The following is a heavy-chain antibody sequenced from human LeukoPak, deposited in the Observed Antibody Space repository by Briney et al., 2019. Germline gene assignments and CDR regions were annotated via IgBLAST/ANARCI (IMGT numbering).Heavy chain of an antibody. J-gene: IGHJ4*02. CDR1: GYTFTRYD. CDR3: ARTTVTTYFDY. CDR2: INPSGGST. Sequence: ASVKVSCKTSGYTFTRYDIHWVRQAPGQGLEWMGIINPSGGSTTYAQKFQGRITMTRDTSTSTVYMDLSSLRPEDTAVYYRARTTVTTYFDYWGQGTLVTVS. D-gene: IGHD4-17*01. V-gene: IGHV1-46*01.